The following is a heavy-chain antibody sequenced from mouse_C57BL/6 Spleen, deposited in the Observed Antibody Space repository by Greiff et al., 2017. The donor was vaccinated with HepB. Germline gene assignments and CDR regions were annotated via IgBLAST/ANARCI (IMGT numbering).Heavy chain of an antibody. D-gene: IGHD2-4*01. CDR2: IYPGDGDT. Sequence: QVQLQQSGAELVKPGASVKISCKASGYAFSSYWMNWVKQRPGKGLEWIGQIYPGDGDTNYNGKFKGKATLTADKSSSTAYMQLSSLTSEDSAVYFCARKHYDYVGVFAYWGQGTLVTVSA. V-gene: IGHV1-80*01. CDR3: ARKHYDYVGVFAY. CDR1: GYAFSSYW. J-gene: IGHJ3*01.